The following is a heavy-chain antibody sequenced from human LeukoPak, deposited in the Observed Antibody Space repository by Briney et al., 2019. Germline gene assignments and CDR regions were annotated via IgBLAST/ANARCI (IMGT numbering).Heavy chain of an antibody. CDR1: GGSISSYY. J-gene: IGHJ5*02. V-gene: IGHV4-59*08. CDR3: ARVLMGHFWSGYPTSPFDP. Sequence: KPSETLSLTCTVSGGSISSYYWSWIRQPTGKGLEWIGYIYYSGSTNYNPSLKSRVTISVDTSKNQFSLKLSSVTAADTAVYYCARVLMGHFWSGYPTSPFDPWGQGTLVTVSS. CDR2: IYYSGST. D-gene: IGHD3-3*02.